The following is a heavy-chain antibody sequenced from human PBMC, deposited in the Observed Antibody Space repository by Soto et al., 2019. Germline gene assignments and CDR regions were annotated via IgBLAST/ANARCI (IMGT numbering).Heavy chain of an antibody. J-gene: IGHJ6*02. CDR2: IYHSGRT. V-gene: IGHV4-30-2*01. CDR3: AREVGYYYGMDV. CDR1: GGSISSGGYY. Sequence: QLQLQESGSGLVKPSQTLSLTCAVSGGSISSGGYYWRWIRQPPGKGLEWIGYIYHSGRTYYHPSLQSRVTISVDRSKNQFSLKLSSVTAADTAVYYCAREVGYYYGMDVWGQGTTVTVSS.